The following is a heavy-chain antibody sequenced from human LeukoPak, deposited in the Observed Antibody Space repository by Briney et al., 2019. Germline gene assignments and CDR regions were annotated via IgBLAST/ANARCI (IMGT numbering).Heavy chain of an antibody. CDR3: AREYTRYYYDSSGYLDY. CDR1: GFTFSSYS. V-gene: IGHV3-21*01. J-gene: IGHJ4*02. CDR2: ISSSSSYI. Sequence: GGSLRLSCAASGFTFSSYSMNWVRQAPGEGLEWVSSISSSSSYIYYADSVKGRFTISRDNAKNSLYLQMNSLRAEDTAVYYCAREYTRYYYDSSGYLDYWGQGTLVTVSS. D-gene: IGHD3-22*01.